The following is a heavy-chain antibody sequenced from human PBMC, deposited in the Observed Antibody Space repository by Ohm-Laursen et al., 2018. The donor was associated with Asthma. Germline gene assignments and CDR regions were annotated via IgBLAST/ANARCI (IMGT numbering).Heavy chain of an antibody. Sequence: GTLSLTCTVSGGSISSDYWSWIRQPPGKGLEWIGYIDNSGSSDYNPALKSRVTISVHTSKNQFSLRLSSVTAADTAVYYCAKGLRYDGYLYGLDVWGHGTTVTVSS. V-gene: IGHV4-59*01. D-gene: IGHD5-24*01. CDR2: IDNSGSS. CDR1: GGSISSDY. CDR3: AKGLRYDGYLYGLDV. J-gene: IGHJ6*02.